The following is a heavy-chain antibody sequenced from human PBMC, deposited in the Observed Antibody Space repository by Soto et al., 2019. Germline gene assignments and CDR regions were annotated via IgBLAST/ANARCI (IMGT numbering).Heavy chain of an antibody. CDR1: GYTFTSYD. Sequence: QVQLVQSGAEVKKPGASVKVSCKASGYTFTSYDINWVRQATGQGLEWMGWMNPTSGNTGYAKTFQGRVTMTRNTSISTAYMELSSLRTEDTAVYYCARGPGYDILTGYYKGNWFDPWGQGTLVTVSS. CDR2: MNPTSGNT. D-gene: IGHD3-9*01. CDR3: ARGPGYDILTGYYKGNWFDP. V-gene: IGHV1-8*01. J-gene: IGHJ5*02.